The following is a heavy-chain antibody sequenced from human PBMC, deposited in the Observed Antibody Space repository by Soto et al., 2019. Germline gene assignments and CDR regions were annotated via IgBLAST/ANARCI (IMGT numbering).Heavy chain of an antibody. J-gene: IGHJ6*02. D-gene: IGHD6-13*01. CDR1: GYTFTSYD. CDR2: MNPNSGNT. CDR3: ARGFLIAAAGTNYYYGMDV. Sequence: ASVKVSCKASGYTFTSYDINWVRQATGQGLEWMGWMNPNSGNTGYAQKFQGRVTKTRNTSISTAYMELSSLRSEDTAVYYCARGFLIAAAGTNYYYGMDVWGQGTTVTVSS. V-gene: IGHV1-8*01.